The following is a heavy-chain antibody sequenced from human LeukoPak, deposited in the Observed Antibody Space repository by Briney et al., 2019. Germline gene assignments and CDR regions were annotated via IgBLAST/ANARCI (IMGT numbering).Heavy chain of an antibody. Sequence: PGGSLRLSCAASGFTFSSYAMSWVRQAPGKGLEWVSAISGSGGSTYYADSVKGRFTISRDNSKNTLYLQMNSLRAEDTAVYYCAKAPEPGIAVAGTVDYWGQGTLVTVSS. CDR3: AKAPEPGIAVAGTVDY. CDR2: ISGSGGST. D-gene: IGHD6-19*01. J-gene: IGHJ4*02. CDR1: GFTFSSYA. V-gene: IGHV3-23*01.